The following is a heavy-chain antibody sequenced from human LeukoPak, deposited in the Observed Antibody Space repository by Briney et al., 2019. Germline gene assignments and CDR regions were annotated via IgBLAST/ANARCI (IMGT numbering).Heavy chain of an antibody. CDR3: ARLSGAIFGVVITLYYFDY. J-gene: IGHJ4*02. V-gene: IGHV4-39*01. CDR1: GGSISSSSYY. CDR2: IYYSGST. Sequence: SETLSLTCTVSGGSISSSSYYWGWIRQPPGKGLEWIGSIYYSGSTYYNPYLTSRVTISVATSKNHFSLKLSSVTAADTAVYYCARLSGAIFGVVITLYYFDYWGQGTLVTVSS. D-gene: IGHD3-3*01.